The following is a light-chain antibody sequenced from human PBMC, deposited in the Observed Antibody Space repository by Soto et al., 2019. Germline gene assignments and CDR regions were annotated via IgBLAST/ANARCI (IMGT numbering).Light chain of an antibody. Sequence: EIVLTQSPGTLSLSPGERATLSCRASQSVSSTYLAWYQQRPGQAPRLLIYGTSSRATGIPDRFSGSGSGTEFTLTISRLESEDFAVYYCQQYNSSPHTFGQGTKVDIK. CDR3: QQYNSSPHT. CDR1: QSVSSTY. J-gene: IGKJ1*01. CDR2: GTS. V-gene: IGKV3-20*01.